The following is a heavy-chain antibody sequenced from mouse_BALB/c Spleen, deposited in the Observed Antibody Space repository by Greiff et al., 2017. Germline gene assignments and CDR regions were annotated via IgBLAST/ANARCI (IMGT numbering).Heavy chain of an antibody. CDR1: GYTFTSSY. J-gene: IGHJ4*01. V-gene: IGHV1S81*02. CDR2: INPSNGGT. D-gene: IGHD3-1*01. CDR3: TRSGAMDY. Sequence: VQLQQSGAELVKPGASVKLSCKASGYTFTSSYMYWVKQRPGQGLEWIGEINPSNGGTNFNETFKSKATLTVDKSSSTAYMQLSSLTSEDSAVYYCTRSGAMDYWGQGTSVTVSS.